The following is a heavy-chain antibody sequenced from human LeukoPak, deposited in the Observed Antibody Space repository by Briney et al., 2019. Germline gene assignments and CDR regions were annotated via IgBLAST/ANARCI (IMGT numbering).Heavy chain of an antibody. J-gene: IGHJ4*02. CDR1: GFTSNNFW. Sequence: PGGSLRLSCAASGFTSNNFWIQWVRQAPGKGLEWVANINQDGTTKQYVGSVRGRFNIFRDNAENSVYLQMNSLTVDDTAVYYCAKDPKGIAARYYFDYWGQGTLVTVSS. V-gene: IGHV3-7*03. CDR3: AKDPKGIAARYYFDY. D-gene: IGHD6-13*01. CDR2: INQDGTTK.